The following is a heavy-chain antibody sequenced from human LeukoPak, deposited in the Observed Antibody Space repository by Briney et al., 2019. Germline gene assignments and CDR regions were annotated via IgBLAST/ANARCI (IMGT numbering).Heavy chain of an antibody. J-gene: IGHJ6*03. V-gene: IGHV1-69*06. CDR3: ARVAHMVRGGEVYYYYYMDV. CDR1: GGTLSTFG. Sequence: SVKVSCKASGGTLSTFGITWVRQAPGQGLEWMGGIIPVFDKVDYAQKFQGRLTISVDKSTGTAYMELRSLRSEDTAVYYCARVAHMVRGGEVYYYYYMDVWGKGTTVTISS. D-gene: IGHD3-10*01. CDR2: IIPVFDKV.